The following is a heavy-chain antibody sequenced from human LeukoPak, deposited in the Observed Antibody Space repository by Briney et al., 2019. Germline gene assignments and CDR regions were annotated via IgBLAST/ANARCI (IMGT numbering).Heavy chain of an antibody. Sequence: GGSLRLSCAASGFTFSSYAMRWVRQAPGKGLEWVAVISYDGSNKYYADSVKGRFTISRDNSKNTLYLQMNSLRAEDTAVYYCARDLVGSLIDYWGQGTLVTVSS. D-gene: IGHD2-15*01. CDR1: GFTFSSYA. CDR3: ARDLVGSLIDY. V-gene: IGHV3-30*01. CDR2: ISYDGSNK. J-gene: IGHJ4*02.